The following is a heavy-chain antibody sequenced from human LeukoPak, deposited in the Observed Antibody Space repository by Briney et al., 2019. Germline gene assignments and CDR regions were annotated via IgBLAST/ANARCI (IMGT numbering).Heavy chain of an antibody. J-gene: IGHJ4*02. CDR2: ISYDGSNK. V-gene: IGHV3-30*04. D-gene: IGHD2-21*02. Sequence: GGSLRLSCAASGFTFSSYAMHWVRQAPGKGLEWVAVISYDGSNKYYADSVKGRFTISRDNSKNTLYLQMNSLRAEDTAVYYCARDRHIVVVTAIRLDYWGQGTLVTVSS. CDR3: ARDRHIVVVTAIRLDY. CDR1: GFTFSSYA.